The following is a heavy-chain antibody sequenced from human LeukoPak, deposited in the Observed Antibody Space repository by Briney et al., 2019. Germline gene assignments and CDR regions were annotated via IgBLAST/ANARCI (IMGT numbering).Heavy chain of an antibody. Sequence: PSETLSLTCTVSGGSISSGSYYWSWIRQPAGKGLEWIGRIYTSGSTNYNPSLKSRVTMSVDTSKNQFSLKLSSVTAADTAVYYCAKEVLFLYSSGRSDRYYYMDVWGKGTTVTVSS. CDR2: IYTSGST. V-gene: IGHV4-61*02. J-gene: IGHJ6*03. CDR1: GGSISSGSYY. CDR3: AKEVLFLYSSGRSDRYYYMDV. D-gene: IGHD6-19*01.